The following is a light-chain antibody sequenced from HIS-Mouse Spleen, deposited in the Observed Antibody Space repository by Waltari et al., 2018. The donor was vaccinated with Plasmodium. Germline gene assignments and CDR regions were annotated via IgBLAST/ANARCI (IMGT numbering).Light chain of an antibody. CDR1: QTVSSY. J-gene: IGKJ4*01. CDR2: DAS. V-gene: IGKV3-11*01. CDR3: QQRSNWPRVLT. Sequence: EIVLTQSPANLSLSPGERATLSCRASQTVSSYLAWYQQKPGQAPRLLIYDASNRATGIPARFSGSGSGTDFTLTISSLEPEDVAVYYCQQRSNWPRVLTFGGGTKVEIK.